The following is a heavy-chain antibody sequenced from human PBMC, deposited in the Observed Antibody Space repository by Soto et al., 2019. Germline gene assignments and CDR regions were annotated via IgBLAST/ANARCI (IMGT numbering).Heavy chain of an antibody. J-gene: IGHJ6*03. Sequence: GGSLRLSCAASGFTFSSYGMHWVRQAPGKGLEWVAVIWYDGSNKYYADSVKGRFTISRDNSKNTLYLQMNSLRAEDTAVYYCARDGWTYYDILTGYSPPYYYYYYMDVWGKGTTVTVSS. CDR2: IWYDGSNK. CDR1: GFTFSSYG. CDR3: ARDGWTYYDILTGYSPPYYYYYYMDV. V-gene: IGHV3-33*01. D-gene: IGHD3-9*01.